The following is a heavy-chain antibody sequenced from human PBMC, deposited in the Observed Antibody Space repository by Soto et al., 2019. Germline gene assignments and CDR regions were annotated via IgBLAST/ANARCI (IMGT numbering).Heavy chain of an antibody. CDR1: GDSISRNGYF. V-gene: IGHV4-31*03. Sequence: PSGTLSLTCTVSGDSISRNGYFWTWIRQHPGKGLEWIGYIYNSGSSYYNPSLKSRVIISVDTSKNHFSLNLTAVTAADTAVYYCARGTMLRGPGYYYAMDVWGQGTTVTVSS. CDR3: ARGTMLRGPGYYYAMDV. CDR2: IYNSGSS. D-gene: IGHD3-10*01. J-gene: IGHJ6*02.